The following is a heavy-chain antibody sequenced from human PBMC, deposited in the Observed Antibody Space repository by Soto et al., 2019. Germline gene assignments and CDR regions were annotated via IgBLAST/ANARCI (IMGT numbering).Heavy chain of an antibody. D-gene: IGHD6-13*01. CDR2: IIPLFGTT. Sequence: QVQLVQSGAEVRMPGSSVKVSCKASGGTFSTYPINWVRQSPGQGLEWMGGIIPLFGTTNYAQKFKGRVTITADESTSTAYMVLSRLRAEDAAVHYCARGATHGSSWYFWFDPWGQGTLVTVSS. CDR1: GGTFSTYP. CDR3: ARGATHGSSWYFWFDP. J-gene: IGHJ5*02. V-gene: IGHV1-69*01.